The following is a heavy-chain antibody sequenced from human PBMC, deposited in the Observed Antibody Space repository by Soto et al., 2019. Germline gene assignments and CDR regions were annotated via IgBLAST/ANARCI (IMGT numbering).Heavy chain of an antibody. V-gene: IGHV3-30*03. CDR3: ARFHDSIAAAWVDY. Sequence: QVQLVESGGGVVQPGRSLRLSCAASGFTFSSYGMHWVRQAPGKGLEWVAVISYDGSNKYYADSVKGRFTISRDNSKNTLYLQMNSLGAEDTAVYYCARFHDSIAAAWVDYWGQGTLVTVSS. J-gene: IGHJ4*02. D-gene: IGHD6-13*01. CDR1: GFTFSSYG. CDR2: ISYDGSNK.